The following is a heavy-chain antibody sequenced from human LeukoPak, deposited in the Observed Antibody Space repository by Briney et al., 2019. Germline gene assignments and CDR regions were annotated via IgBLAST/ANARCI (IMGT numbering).Heavy chain of an antibody. Sequence: PGGSLRLSVAVSGFTVSSDDMGWVRQAPGKGLEWISVFYRSGRTYYAHSLKGPFTISRDNSKNSLYLQMNSLRAEDTAVSYCASCNRGYASISKHGDAFDIWGQGTMVTVSS. CDR2: FYRSGRT. CDR1: GFTVSSDD. D-gene: IGHD5-12*01. J-gene: IGHJ3*02. V-gene: IGHV3-53*01. CDR3: ASCNRGYASISKHGDAFDI.